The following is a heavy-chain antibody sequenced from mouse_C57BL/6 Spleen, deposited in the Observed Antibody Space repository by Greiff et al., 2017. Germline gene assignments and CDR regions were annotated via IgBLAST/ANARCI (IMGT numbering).Heavy chain of an antibody. J-gene: IGHJ2*01. Sequence: VQLQQSDAALVKPGASVKISCKASGYTFTDPTIHWMKQRPEQGLEWIGHIYPSDGSTKYTEKFKGKAPLTADKSSSTAYMQLNSLTSEDSAVYFCAREVGGGYEPFDYRGQVTTLSVSS. D-gene: IGHD2-2*01. CDR2: IYPSDGST. V-gene: IGHV1-78*01. CDR3: AREVGGGYEPFDY. CDR1: GYTFTDPT.